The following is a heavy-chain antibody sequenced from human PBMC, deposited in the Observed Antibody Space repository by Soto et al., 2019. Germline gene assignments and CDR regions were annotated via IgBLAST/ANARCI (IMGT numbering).Heavy chain of an antibody. CDR3: ARGPEFYDFWSGYWY. D-gene: IGHD3-3*01. J-gene: IGHJ4*02. Sequence: QVQLQQWGAGLLKPSETLSLTCAVYGGSFSGYYWSWIRQPPGKGLEWIGEINHSGSTNYNPSLKSRVTISVDTSKNQFSLKLSSVTAADTAVYYCARGPEFYDFWSGYWYWGQGTLVTVSS. CDR2: INHSGST. CDR1: GGSFSGYY. V-gene: IGHV4-34*01.